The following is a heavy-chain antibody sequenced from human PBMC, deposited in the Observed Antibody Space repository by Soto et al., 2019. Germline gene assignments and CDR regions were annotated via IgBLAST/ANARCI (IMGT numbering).Heavy chain of an antibody. V-gene: IGHV3-21*01. J-gene: IGHJ6*02. CDR1: GFTFSSYG. CDR2: ISSSSSYI. CDR3: ARGDGYCSSTSCYYYYYYGMDV. D-gene: IGHD2-2*03. Sequence: GGSLRLSCAASGFTFSSYGMHWVRQAPGKGLEWVSSISSSSSYIYYADSVKGRFTISRDNAKNSLYLQMNSLRAEDTAVYYCARGDGYCSSTSCYYYYYYGMDVWGQGTTVTVSS.